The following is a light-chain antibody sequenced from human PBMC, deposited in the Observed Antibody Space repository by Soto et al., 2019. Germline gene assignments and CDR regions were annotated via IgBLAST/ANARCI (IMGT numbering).Light chain of an antibody. V-gene: IGKV3-11*01. CDR1: QSFRGL. Sequence: EVVLTQSPVTLSLSPGERATLSCRASQSFRGLLAWYQQKHGQAPRLLLYYAYNRATGIPPRFSGSGSGTDVTLTSSSLGPEDSAVYYCQQRHMWPITFGQGTRLEMK. J-gene: IGKJ5*01. CDR3: QQRHMWPIT. CDR2: YAY.